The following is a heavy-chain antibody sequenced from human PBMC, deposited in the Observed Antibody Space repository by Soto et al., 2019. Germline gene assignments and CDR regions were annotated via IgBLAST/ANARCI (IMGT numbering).Heavy chain of an antibody. D-gene: IGHD5-12*01. V-gene: IGHV3-23*01. CDR2: IIGSGGST. J-gene: IGHJ6*02. CDR1: GFTFSNYA. Sequence: EVQLLESGGGLVQPGGSLRLSCATSGFTFSNYAMSWVRQAPGKGLEWVSCIIGSGGSTYYADSVKGRFTISRDNSKNTLSLQMNTLRAEDTAVYYCAKDRMYAWGGYVDYGMDVWGQGTTVTVSS. CDR3: AKDRMYAWGGYVDYGMDV.